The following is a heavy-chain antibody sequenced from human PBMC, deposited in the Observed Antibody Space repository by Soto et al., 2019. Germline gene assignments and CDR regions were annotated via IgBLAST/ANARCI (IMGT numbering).Heavy chain of an antibody. D-gene: IGHD1-26*01. CDR3: ARGKWEPYYFDY. V-gene: IGHV4-38-2*01. Sequence: KTSETLSLTCAVSGFSLSSGYYWGWIRQPPGKGLECIGTIYHSGSTYYSPSLKSRVTISVDTSKNQFSLKLNSVTAADTAVYYCARGKWEPYYFDYWGQGTLVTVSS. CDR1: GFSLSSGYY. CDR2: IYHSGST. J-gene: IGHJ4*02.